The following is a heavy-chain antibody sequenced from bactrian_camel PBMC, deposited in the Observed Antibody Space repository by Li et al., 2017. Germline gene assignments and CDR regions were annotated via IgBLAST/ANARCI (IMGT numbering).Heavy chain of an antibody. V-gene: IGHV3-2*01. J-gene: IGHJ6*01. Sequence: HVQLVESGGGLVQPGRSLRLSCAASGFTFSDHDMNWVRQAPGKGLEWVSSIGSESSNITYADSVKDRFTISRDNDKNTLYLQMNSLKPEDTAVYYCAADRSPGSSWYGIDFAYWGQGTQVTVS. D-gene: IGHD6*01. CDR1: GFTFSDHD. CDR2: IGSESSNI. CDR3: AADRSPGSSWYGIDFAY.